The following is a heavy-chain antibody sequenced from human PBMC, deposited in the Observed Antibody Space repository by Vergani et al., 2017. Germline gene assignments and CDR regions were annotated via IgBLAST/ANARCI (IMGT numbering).Heavy chain of an antibody. CDR2: IYYSGST. V-gene: IGHV4-39*01. CDR1: GGSISSYY. CDR3: ARHWYSSSPD. Sequence: QVQLQESGPGLVKPSETLSLTCTVSGGSISSYYWSWIRQPPGKGLEWIGSIYYSGSTYYNPSLKSRVTISVDTSKNQFSLKLSSVTAADTAVYYCARHWYSSSPDWGQGTLVTVSS. D-gene: IGHD6-13*01. J-gene: IGHJ4*02.